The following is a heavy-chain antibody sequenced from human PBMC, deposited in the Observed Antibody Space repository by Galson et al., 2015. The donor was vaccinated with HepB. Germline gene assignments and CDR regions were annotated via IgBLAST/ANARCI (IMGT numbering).Heavy chain of an antibody. CDR1: GFTFSRSW. Sequence: SLRLSCAASGFTFSRSWMHWVRQVPGKGLMWISHINSGGSSTNYADSVKGRFTISRDNANNTLYLQMNSLRAEDTAVYYCAKGGCISTSCLDNWGQGTLVTVSS. CDR2: INSGGSST. J-gene: IGHJ4*02. V-gene: IGHV3-74*01. D-gene: IGHD2-2*01. CDR3: AKGGCISTSCLDN.